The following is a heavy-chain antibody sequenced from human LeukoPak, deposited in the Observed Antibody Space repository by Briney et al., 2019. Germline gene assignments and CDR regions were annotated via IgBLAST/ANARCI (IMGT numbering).Heavy chain of an antibody. CDR3: ARGSYDYVWGSYRFFDY. D-gene: IGHD3-16*02. J-gene: IGHJ4*02. Sequence: GGSLRLSCAAPGFTFSSYSMNWVRQAPGKGLEWVSYISSSSSTIYYADSVKGRFTISRDNAKNSLYLQMNSLRDEDTAVYYCARGSYDYVWGSYRFFDYWGQGTLVTVSS. CDR1: GFTFSSYS. CDR2: ISSSSSTI. V-gene: IGHV3-48*02.